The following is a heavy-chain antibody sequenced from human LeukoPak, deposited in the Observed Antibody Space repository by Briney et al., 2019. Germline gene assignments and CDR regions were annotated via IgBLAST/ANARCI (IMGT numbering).Heavy chain of an antibody. Sequence: GGSLRLSCAASGFTFDHYAMQWVRQAPGKGLEWVSGISWHSGSTGYADSVKDRFTISRDNAKNSLYLQMNSLRAEDTALYYCAKDRGSSGWYYFDYWGQGTLVTVSS. CDR3: AKDRGSSGWYYFDY. J-gene: IGHJ4*02. CDR2: ISWHSGST. CDR1: GFTFDHYA. V-gene: IGHV3-9*01. D-gene: IGHD6-19*01.